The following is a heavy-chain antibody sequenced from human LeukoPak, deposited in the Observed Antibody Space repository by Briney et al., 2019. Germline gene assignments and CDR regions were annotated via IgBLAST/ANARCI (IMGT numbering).Heavy chain of an antibody. V-gene: IGHV3-66*01. CDR2: IYSGGST. CDR1: GFTVSSNY. J-gene: IGHJ4*02. CDR3: ASLPTVTTGGYYFDY. Sequence: GGSLRLPCAASGFTVSSNYMSWVRQAPGKGLEWVSVIYSGGSTYYADSVKGRFTISGDNSKNTLYLQMNSLRAEDTAVYYCASLPTVTTGGYYFDYWGQGTLVTVSS. D-gene: IGHD4-17*01.